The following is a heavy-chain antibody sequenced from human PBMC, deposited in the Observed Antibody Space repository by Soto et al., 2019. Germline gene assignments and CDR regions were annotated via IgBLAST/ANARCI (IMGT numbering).Heavy chain of an antibody. Sequence: GSLRLSCAASGFTFSSYAMSWVRQAPGKGLKWISSISGSGTSTYYADSVKGRFTISRDNSKNTMYLQMNSLRAEDTALYFCAKENTPDYGDYVDYWGQGTLVTVSS. CDR3: AKENTPDYGDYVDY. CDR1: GFTFSSYA. D-gene: IGHD4-17*01. CDR2: ISGSGTST. J-gene: IGHJ4*02. V-gene: IGHV3-23*01.